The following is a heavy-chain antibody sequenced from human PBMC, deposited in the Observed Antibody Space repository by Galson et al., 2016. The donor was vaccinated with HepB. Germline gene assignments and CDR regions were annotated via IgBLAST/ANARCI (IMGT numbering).Heavy chain of an antibody. CDR2: IRDGDGRT. D-gene: IGHD6-25*01. V-gene: IGHV3-23*01. J-gene: IGHJ3*02. CDR3: AKISLGGYSSGWGGSFDI. Sequence: SLRLSCAGSGFTFSSYAMNWVRRAPGKGLEWVSSIRDGDGRTHYADSVKGRFTISRDNSKNTLSLQMNSLRAEDTAIYYCAKISLGGYSSGWGGSFDIWGQGTKVTVSS. CDR1: GFTFSSYA.